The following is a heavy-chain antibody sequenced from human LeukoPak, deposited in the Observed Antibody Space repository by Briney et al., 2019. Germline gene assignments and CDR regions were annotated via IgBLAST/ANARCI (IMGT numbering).Heavy chain of an antibody. J-gene: IGHJ4*02. V-gene: IGHV3-23*01. Sequence: GGSLRLSCAASGFTFSSYAMSWIRQAPGKGLEWVSGSGSGGSTYYADSVKGRFTISRDNSKNTLYLQMNSLRAEDTAVYYCARDFWSGYYPNYWGQGTLVTVSS. CDR3: ARDFWSGYYPNY. CDR2: SGSGGST. D-gene: IGHD3-3*01. CDR1: GFTFSSYA.